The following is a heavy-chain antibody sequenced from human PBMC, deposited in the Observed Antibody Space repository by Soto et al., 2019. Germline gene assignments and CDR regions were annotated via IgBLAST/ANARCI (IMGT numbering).Heavy chain of an antibody. V-gene: IGHV3-23*01. Sequence: GGSLRLSCAASGFTFSSYAMSWVRQAPGKGLEWVSAISGSGGSTYYADSVKGRFTISRDNSKNTLYLQMDSLRAEDTAVYYCAKDGSYYYDPTDAFDIWGQGTMVTVSS. CDR3: AKDGSYYYDPTDAFDI. J-gene: IGHJ3*02. D-gene: IGHD3-22*01. CDR1: GFTFSSYA. CDR2: ISGSGGST.